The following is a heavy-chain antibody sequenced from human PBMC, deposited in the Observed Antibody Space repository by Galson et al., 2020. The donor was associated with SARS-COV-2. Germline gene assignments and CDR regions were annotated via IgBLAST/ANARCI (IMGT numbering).Heavy chain of an antibody. CDR2: IYHSGST. CDR1: GGSISSSNW. D-gene: IGHD6-13*01. J-gene: IGHJ5*02. CDR3: ASRGSSWLRRNWFDP. Sequence: SETLSLTCAVSGGSISSSNWWSWVRQPPGKGLEWIGEIYHSGSTNYNPSLKSRVTISVDKSKNQFSLKLSSVTAADTAVYYCASRGSSWLRRNWFDPWGQGTLVTVSS. V-gene: IGHV4-4*02.